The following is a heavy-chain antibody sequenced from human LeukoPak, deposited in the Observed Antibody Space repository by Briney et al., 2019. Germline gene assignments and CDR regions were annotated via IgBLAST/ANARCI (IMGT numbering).Heavy chain of an antibody. Sequence: SETLSLTCTVSGGSISSSSYYWGWIRQPPGKGLEWIGSIYYSGSTYYNPSLKSRVTISVDTSKNQFSLKLSSVTAADTAVYYCASPAYYDFWSGYYDGMDVWGQGTTVTVSS. V-gene: IGHV4-39*01. CDR3: ASPAYYDFWSGYYDGMDV. CDR1: GGSISSSSYY. CDR2: IYYSGST. J-gene: IGHJ6*02. D-gene: IGHD3-3*01.